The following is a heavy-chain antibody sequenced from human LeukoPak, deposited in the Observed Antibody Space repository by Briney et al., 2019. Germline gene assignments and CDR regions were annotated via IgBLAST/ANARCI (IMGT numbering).Heavy chain of an antibody. CDR3: ARDYGDYYYYYYMDV. Sequence: GGSLRLSCAASGFTFSSYEMNWVRQAPGKGLEWVSYISSSGSTIYYADSVKGRFTISRDNAKNSLYLQMNSLRAEDTAVYYCARDYGDYYYYYYMDVWGKGTTVTVSS. J-gene: IGHJ6*03. CDR1: GFTFSSYE. V-gene: IGHV3-48*03. D-gene: IGHD4-17*01. CDR2: ISSSGSTI.